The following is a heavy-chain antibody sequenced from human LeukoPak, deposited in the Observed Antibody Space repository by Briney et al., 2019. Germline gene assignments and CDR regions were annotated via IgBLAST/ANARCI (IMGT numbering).Heavy chain of an antibody. CDR1: GYTFTSYD. J-gene: IGHJ5*02. D-gene: IGHD3-3*01. V-gene: IGHV1-8*03. CDR2: VSPNSADT. Sequence: RASVKVSCKASGYTFTSYDINWVRQATGQGLEWMGWVSPNSADTGYAQKFQGRVTITRNTSINTAYMELSSLRSDDTAVYYCARRGTVFGRGGWFDPWGQGTLVTVSS. CDR3: ARRGTVFGRGGWFDP.